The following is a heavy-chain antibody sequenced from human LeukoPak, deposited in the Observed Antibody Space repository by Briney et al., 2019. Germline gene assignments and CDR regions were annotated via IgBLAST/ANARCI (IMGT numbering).Heavy chain of an antibody. CDR2: IWYDGSNK. J-gene: IGHJ5*02. CDR1: GFTFSSYG. Sequence: GRSLRLSCAASGFTFSSYGMHWVRQAPGKGLEWVAVIWYDGSNKYYADSVKGRFTISRDNSKNTLYLQMNSLRAEDTAVYYCARDYYDSSGSRPYNWFDPWGQGTLVTVSS. CDR3: ARDYYDSSGSRPYNWFDP. V-gene: IGHV3-33*01. D-gene: IGHD3-22*01.